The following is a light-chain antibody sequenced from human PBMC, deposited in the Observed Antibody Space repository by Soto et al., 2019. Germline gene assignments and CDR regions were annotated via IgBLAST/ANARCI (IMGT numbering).Light chain of an antibody. CDR2: GAS. J-gene: IGKJ1*01. Sequence: EFVLTPSPGTLSLSPGERATLSCRASQSVSSNLAWYQQKPGQAPRLLIYGASTRATGIPARFSGSGSGTDFTLTISRLEPEDFAVYYCQQYGNSPQTFGQGTKVDIK. CDR1: QSVSSN. V-gene: IGKV3-20*01. CDR3: QQYGNSPQT.